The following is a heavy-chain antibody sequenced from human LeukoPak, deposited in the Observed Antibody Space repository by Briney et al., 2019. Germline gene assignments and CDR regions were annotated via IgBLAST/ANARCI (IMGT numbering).Heavy chain of an antibody. V-gene: IGHV4-34*01. D-gene: IGHD2/OR15-2a*01. Sequence: SETLSLTCAVYGGSFNGYYWTWIRQPPGKGLEWIGEINHSGSTDYNPSLKSRVTISVDTSKNQFSLKLNSVTAADTAVYYCARGITTYSPTYFDYWGQGTLVTVSS. CDR3: ARGITTYSPTYFDY. J-gene: IGHJ4*02. CDR1: GGSFNGYY. CDR2: INHSGST.